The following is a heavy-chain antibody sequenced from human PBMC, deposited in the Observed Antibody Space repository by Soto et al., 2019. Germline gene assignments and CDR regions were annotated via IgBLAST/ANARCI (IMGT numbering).Heavy chain of an antibody. D-gene: IGHD6-13*01. CDR3: AKRSPYSSGWYSPIFDY. CDR2: ISESGGST. V-gene: IGHV3-23*01. J-gene: IGHJ4*02. Sequence: GGSLLVSCAARVFSFSDYARSWVRQAPGKGLEWVSVISESGGSTHYADSVRGRFTVSRDNSKNSLSLRMKSLRDEDTAVYFCAKRSPYSSGWYSPIFDYWGQGALVPVSS. CDR1: VFSFSDYA.